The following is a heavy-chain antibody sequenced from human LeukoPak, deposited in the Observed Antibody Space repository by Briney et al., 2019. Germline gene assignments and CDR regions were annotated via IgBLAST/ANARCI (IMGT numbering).Heavy chain of an antibody. CDR1: GFTFSSYG. Sequence: QPGGSLLLSCAASGFTFSSYGMHWVRQAPGKGLEWVAFIRYDGSNKYYADSVKGRITISRDNSKNTLYLQMNSLRAEDTAVYYCAIDIVVVVAATPTFDYWGQGTLVTVSS. CDR3: AIDIVVVVAATPTFDY. V-gene: IGHV3-30*02. J-gene: IGHJ4*02. CDR2: IRYDGSNK. D-gene: IGHD2-15*01.